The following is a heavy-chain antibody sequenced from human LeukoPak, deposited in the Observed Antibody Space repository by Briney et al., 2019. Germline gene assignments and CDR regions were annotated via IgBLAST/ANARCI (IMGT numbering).Heavy chain of an antibody. J-gene: IGHJ4*02. CDR1: GFTFSSYA. CDR3: ARTEYGSGSLPLIDY. D-gene: IGHD3-10*01. V-gene: IGHV3-23*01. CDR2: ISGSGGST. Sequence: GGSLRLSCAASGFTFSSYAMSWVRQAPGKGLEWVLAISGSGGSTYYADSVKGRFTISRDNSKNTLYLQMNSLRAEDTAVYYCARTEYGSGSLPLIDYLGQGTLVTVSS.